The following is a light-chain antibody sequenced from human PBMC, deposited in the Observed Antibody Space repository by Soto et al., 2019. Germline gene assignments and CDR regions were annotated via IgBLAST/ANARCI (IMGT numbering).Light chain of an antibody. Sequence: QSVLTQPSSVSGSPGQSTTISCTGSSSDVGGYEYVSWYQQHPGKAPKLMIYAVSNRPSGVSTRFSGSKSGNTASLTISGLQADDEADYYCSSFTSSSTLPYVFGTGTKVTVL. J-gene: IGLJ1*01. V-gene: IGLV2-14*01. CDR3: SSFTSSSTLPYV. CDR1: SSDVGGYEY. CDR2: AVS.